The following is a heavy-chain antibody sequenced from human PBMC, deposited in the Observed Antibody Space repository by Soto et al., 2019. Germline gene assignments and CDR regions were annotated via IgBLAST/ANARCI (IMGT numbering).Heavy chain of an antibody. V-gene: IGHV4-59*01. D-gene: IGHD1-20*01. J-gene: IGHJ4*02. CDR1: GGSISSYC. CDR3: ARPTYNSGSPFDS. Sequence: QVQLQESGPGLVKPSETLSLTCTVSGGSISSYCWSWIRQPPGKGLEWIGYIYYSGSTNYKPSLKSRVTISVDTSKNQFSLKLSSVTAADTAVYYCARPTYNSGSPFDSWGPGTLVTVSS. CDR2: IYYSGST.